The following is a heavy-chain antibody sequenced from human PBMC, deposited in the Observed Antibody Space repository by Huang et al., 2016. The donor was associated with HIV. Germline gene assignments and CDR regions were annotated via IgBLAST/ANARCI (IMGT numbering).Heavy chain of an antibody. CDR2: ISYDGSEK. J-gene: IGHJ6*02. V-gene: IGHV3-30*18. CDR1: GFTFRQYA. Sequence: QVQLVESGGGVVQPGRSLRLSCSASGFTFRQYAMHGVRQDPGKGLEWVGLISYDGSEKYFGDSVKGRFTISRDNSKNMLYLQMNSLRPDDSAMYYCVKDSPGVITIFGGDVWGQGTTVTVSS. CDR3: VKDSPGVITIFGGDV. D-gene: IGHD3-3*01.